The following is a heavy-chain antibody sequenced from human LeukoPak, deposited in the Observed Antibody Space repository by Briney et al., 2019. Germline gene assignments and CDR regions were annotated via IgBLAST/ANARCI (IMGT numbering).Heavy chain of an antibody. J-gene: IGHJ2*01. V-gene: IGHV3-74*01. CDR3: VREDPRTGHWFFDL. Sequence: GGSLRLSCAVSGFTLSNYWMHWVRQAPGKGLVWVSRMNSDGSSKTYADSVKGRFTISRDNAKNTLYLQMNSLRGEDTAGYYCVREDPRTGHWFFDLWGRGTLVRVSS. CDR1: GFTLSNYW. CDR2: MNSDGSSK.